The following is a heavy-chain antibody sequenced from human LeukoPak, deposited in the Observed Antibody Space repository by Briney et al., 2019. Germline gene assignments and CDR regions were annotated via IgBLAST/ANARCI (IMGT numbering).Heavy chain of an antibody. CDR2: LSGSGAST. Sequence: GGSLRLSCAVSGFTFNNYAMSWVRQAPGKGLEWVSGLSGSGASTFYADSVKGRFTISRDNSKNTLYLQLNSLRAEDTAVYYCAKDKELRYFDWLFDLDYWGQGTLVTVSS. CDR1: GFTFNNYA. CDR3: AKDKELRYFDWLFDLDY. D-gene: IGHD3-9*01. V-gene: IGHV3-23*01. J-gene: IGHJ4*02.